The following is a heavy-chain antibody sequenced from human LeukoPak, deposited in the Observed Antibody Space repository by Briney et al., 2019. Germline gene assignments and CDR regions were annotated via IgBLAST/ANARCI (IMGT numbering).Heavy chain of an antibody. Sequence: GGSLRLSCAASGSTFRSCSMNWVRQAPGKGLEWVSYITSGSSPIYYADSVKGRFTISRDNAKNSLYLQMNSLRDEDTAVYYCARRAYGDDSFDYWGQGTLVTVSS. CDR1: GSTFRSCS. D-gene: IGHD4-17*01. V-gene: IGHV3-48*02. CDR2: ITSGSSPI. CDR3: ARRAYGDDSFDY. J-gene: IGHJ4*02.